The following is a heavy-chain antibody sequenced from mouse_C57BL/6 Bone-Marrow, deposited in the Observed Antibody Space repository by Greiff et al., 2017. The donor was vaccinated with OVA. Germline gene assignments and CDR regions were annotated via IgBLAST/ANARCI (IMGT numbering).Heavy chain of an antibody. Sequence: QVQLQQPGAELVKPGASVKLSCKASGYTFTSYWMHWVKQRPGQGLEWIGMIHPNSGSTNYNEKFKSKATLTVDKSSSTAYMQLSSLTSEDSAVYYGARSLICYYGSGGWYFDVWGTGTTVTVSS. V-gene: IGHV1-64*01. D-gene: IGHD1-1*01. CDR3: ARSLICYYGSGGWYFDV. CDR2: IHPNSGST. CDR1: GYTFTSYW. J-gene: IGHJ1*03.